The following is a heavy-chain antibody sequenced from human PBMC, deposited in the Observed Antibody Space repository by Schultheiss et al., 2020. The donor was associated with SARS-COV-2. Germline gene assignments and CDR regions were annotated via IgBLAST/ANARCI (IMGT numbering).Heavy chain of an antibody. V-gene: IGHV1-2*02. CDR2: INPNSGGT. Sequence: ASVKVSCKASGYTFTGYYMHWVRQAPGQGLEWMGWINPNSGGTNYAQKLQGRVTMTTDTSTSTAYMELRSLRSDDTAVYYCAREGPITIFGVVIMPKNWFDPWGQGTLVTVSS. CDR1: GYTFTGYY. J-gene: IGHJ5*02. CDR3: AREGPITIFGVVIMPKNWFDP. D-gene: IGHD3-3*01.